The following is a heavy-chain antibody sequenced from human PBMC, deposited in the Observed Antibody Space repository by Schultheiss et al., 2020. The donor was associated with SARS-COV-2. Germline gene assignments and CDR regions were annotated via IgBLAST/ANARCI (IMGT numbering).Heavy chain of an antibody. Sequence: SETLSLTCAVSGGSISSGGYYWGWIRQPPGKGLEWIGSIYHSGSTYYNPSLKSRVTISVDTSKNQFSLKLSSVTAADTAVYYCATWPRFTYWGQGTLVTVSS. V-gene: IGHV4-39*07. CDR1: GGSISSGGYY. CDR2: IYHSGST. J-gene: IGHJ4*02. D-gene: IGHD3-10*01. CDR3: ATWPRFTY.